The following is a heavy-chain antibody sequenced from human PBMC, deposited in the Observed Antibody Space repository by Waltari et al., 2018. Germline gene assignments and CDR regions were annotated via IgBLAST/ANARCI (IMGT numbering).Heavy chain of an antibody. CDR2: ISSSSSYI. J-gene: IGHJ4*02. D-gene: IGHD1-1*01. V-gene: IGHV3-21*01. CDR3: ARAYNWNDLFDY. CDR1: GLPFSSYR. Sequence: VQLVESGGGLVKPGGSLRLSCAAFGLPFSSYRINRYRHTPEKGLEWVSSISSSSSYIYYADSVKGRFTISRDNAKNSLYLQMNSLRAEDTAVYYCARAYNWNDLFDYWGQGTLVTVSS.